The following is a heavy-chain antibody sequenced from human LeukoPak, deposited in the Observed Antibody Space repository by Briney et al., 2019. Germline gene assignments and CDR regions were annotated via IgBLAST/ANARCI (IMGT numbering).Heavy chain of an antibody. D-gene: IGHD4-17*01. Sequence: SVKVSCKASGGTFSSYAISWVRQAPGQGLEWMGGIIPIFGTANYAQKFQGRVTITADESTSTAYMELSSLRSEDTAVYYCARDLGYGDYDDAFDIWGQGTMVTVSS. CDR1: GGTFSSYA. CDR2: IIPIFGTA. J-gene: IGHJ3*02. CDR3: ARDLGYGDYDDAFDI. V-gene: IGHV1-69*13.